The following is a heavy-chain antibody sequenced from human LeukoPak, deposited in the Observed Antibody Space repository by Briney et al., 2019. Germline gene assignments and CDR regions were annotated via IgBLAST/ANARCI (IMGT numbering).Heavy chain of an antibody. D-gene: IGHD3-10*01. CDR2: IYYIGST. CDR3: ARDPSGSSQYYFDY. Sequence: LETLSLTCTVSGGSISSYYWSWIRQPPGKGLEWIGYIYYIGSTNYNPSLKSRVTISVDTSKNQFSLKVSSATAADTAVYYCARDPSGSSQYYFDYWGQGTLVTVSS. V-gene: IGHV4-59*01. J-gene: IGHJ4*02. CDR1: GGSISSYY.